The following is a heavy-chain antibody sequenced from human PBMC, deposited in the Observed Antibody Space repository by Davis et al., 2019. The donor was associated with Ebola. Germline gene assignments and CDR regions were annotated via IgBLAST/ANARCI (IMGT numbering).Heavy chain of an antibody. CDR3: ARGSGPRVTTSVDLDF. CDR2: ISAYHGFT. D-gene: IGHD4-17*01. Sequence: AASVKVSCKASGYTFTGYYMHWVRQAPGRGLEWMGWISAYHGFTDYAQKLQGRVTMTTDTSTSTAYMELISLTYDDTAVYYCARGSGPRVTTSVDLDFWGQGTLVTVSS. V-gene: IGHV1-18*04. CDR1: GYTFTGYY. J-gene: IGHJ4*02.